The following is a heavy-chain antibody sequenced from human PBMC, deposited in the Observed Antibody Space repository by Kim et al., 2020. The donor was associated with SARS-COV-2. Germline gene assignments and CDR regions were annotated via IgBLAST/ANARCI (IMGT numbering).Heavy chain of an antibody. V-gene: IGHV7-4-1*02. J-gene: IGHJ4*02. Sequence: ASLKVSCKASGYTFTSYAMNWVRQAPGQGLEWMGGINTNTGNPTYAQGFTGRFVFSLDTSVSTAYLQISSLKAEDTAVYYCARARRSPPTQYSSSWYHYWGQGTLVTVSS. CDR3: ARARRSPPTQYSSSWYHY. CDR2: INTNTGNP. D-gene: IGHD6-13*01. CDR1: GYTFTSYA.